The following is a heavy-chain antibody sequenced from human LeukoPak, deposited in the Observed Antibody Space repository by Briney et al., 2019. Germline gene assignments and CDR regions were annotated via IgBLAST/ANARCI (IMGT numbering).Heavy chain of an antibody. D-gene: IGHD3-3*01. CDR1: GLTFSSYW. J-gene: IGHJ4*02. CDR2: INWNGRST. CDR3: ARGGITIFGGIIYQDY. V-gene: IGHV3-20*04. Sequence: PGGSLRLSCAASGLTFSSYWMSWVRQAPGKGLEWVSGINWNGRSTAYADSVKGRFTISRDNAKNSLYLQMNSLRAEDTAFYYCARGGITIFGGIIYQDYWGQGTLVTVSS.